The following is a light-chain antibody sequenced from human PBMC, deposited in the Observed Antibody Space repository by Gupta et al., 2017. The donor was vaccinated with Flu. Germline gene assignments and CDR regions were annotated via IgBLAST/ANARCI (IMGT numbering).Light chain of an antibody. CDR3: QQYENLLT. CDR1: QDISNY. J-gene: IGKJ2*01. V-gene: IGKV1-33*01. Sequence: DIQMTQSPSSLSASVGDRVTITCQASQDISNYLNWYQQKPGKAPKLLIYDASNLETGVPSRFSGSGSGTDFTFTISSLQPEDIATYHCQQYENLLTFGQGTKLEIK. CDR2: DAS.